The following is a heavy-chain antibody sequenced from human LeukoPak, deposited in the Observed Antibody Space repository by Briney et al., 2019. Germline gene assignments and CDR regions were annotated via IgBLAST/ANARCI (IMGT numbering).Heavy chain of an antibody. V-gene: IGHV3-7*04. CDR2: IKQDGSEK. Sequence: GGSLRLSCAASGFTYSSYWMSWVRQARGKGLEWVANIKQDGSEKYYVDSVKGRFTISRDNAKNSLYLQMNSLRAEDTAVYYCARDWVPPSDAFDIWGQGTMVTVSS. D-gene: IGHD1-1*01. CDR3: ARDWVPPSDAFDI. J-gene: IGHJ3*02. CDR1: GFTYSSYW.